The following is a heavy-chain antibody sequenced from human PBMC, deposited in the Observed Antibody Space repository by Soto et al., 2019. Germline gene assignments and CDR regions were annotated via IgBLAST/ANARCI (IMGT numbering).Heavy chain of an antibody. V-gene: IGHV1-18*01. CDR1: GYTFPSYG. J-gene: IGHJ1*01. CDR2: ISGYNGIT. Sequence: QVQLVQSGAEVKKPGASVRVSCKASGYTFPSYGISWVRQAPGQGLEWMGWISGYNGITDYAQKFQGRVTMTTDTSTSTAYMELRSLRSDDTAVYYCVTTTVVGLFRHWGQGTLVTVSS. CDR3: VTTTVVGLFRH. D-gene: IGHD4-17*01.